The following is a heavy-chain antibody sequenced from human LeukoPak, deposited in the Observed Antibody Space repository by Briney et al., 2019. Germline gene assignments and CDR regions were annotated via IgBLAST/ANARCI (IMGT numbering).Heavy chain of an antibody. Sequence: SETLSLTCTVSGGSISSGGFYWTWIRQHPGKGLEWIGSIYYSGSTYYNPSLKSRLTISVDTSKNQFSLKLSSVTAADTAVYYCARGWSHYYGSGSYFSWGQGTLVTVSS. J-gene: IGHJ5*02. CDR2: IYYSGST. CDR3: ARGWSHYYGSGSYFS. CDR1: GGSISSGGFY. V-gene: IGHV4-31*03. D-gene: IGHD3-10*01.